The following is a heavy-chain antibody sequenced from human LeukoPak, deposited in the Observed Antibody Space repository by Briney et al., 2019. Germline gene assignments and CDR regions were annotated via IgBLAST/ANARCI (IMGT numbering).Heavy chain of an antibody. Sequence: SGRSLRLSCAASGFTFSNYGMHWVRQAPGKGLEWVAAIWYDGSNKYYADSVKGRFTVSRDNSKNTLYLQMNSLRAEDTAVYYCARDPSYLPYYYYYMDVWGKGTAVTVSS. CDR1: GFTFSNYG. CDR2: IWYDGSNK. J-gene: IGHJ6*03. D-gene: IGHD3-10*01. CDR3: ARDPSYLPYYYYYMDV. V-gene: IGHV3-33*08.